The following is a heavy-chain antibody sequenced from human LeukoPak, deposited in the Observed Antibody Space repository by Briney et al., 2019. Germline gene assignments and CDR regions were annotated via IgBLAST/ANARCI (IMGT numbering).Heavy chain of an antibody. CDR1: GYIFTSYS. CDR3: AREEGAPIAAANI. D-gene: IGHD6-13*01. V-gene: IGHV1-18*01. CDR2: ISAYNGDT. Sequence: ASVKISCKASGYIFTSYSISWVRQAPGQGLEWMGWISAYNGDTNYVQKLQGRVTMTTDTSTSTAYMELKSLRSDDTAVYYCAREEGAPIAAANIWGLGTKVTVSS. J-gene: IGHJ3*02.